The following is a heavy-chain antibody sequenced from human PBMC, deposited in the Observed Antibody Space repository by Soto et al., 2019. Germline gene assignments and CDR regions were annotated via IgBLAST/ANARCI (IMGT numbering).Heavy chain of an antibody. V-gene: IGHV5-51*01. J-gene: IGHJ5*01. CDR2: IFPRDSET. CDR3: ARLASLLQPIDS. D-gene: IGHD6-13*01. Sequence: GESLTISCQASGYTFTNYWIAWLRHMPGRGLEGMGLIFPRDSETRYISSFEGQVTISSDRSLATAYLQWTSLKASDTAIYFCARLASLLQPIDSWGQGT. CDR1: GYTFTNYW.